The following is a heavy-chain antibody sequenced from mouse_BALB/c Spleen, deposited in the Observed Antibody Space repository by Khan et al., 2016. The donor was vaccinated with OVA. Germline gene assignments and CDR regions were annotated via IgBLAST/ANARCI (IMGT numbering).Heavy chain of an antibody. J-gene: IGHJ3*01. Sequence: VQLKESGPELVKPGASVKMSCKASGYSFTSYVMHWVKQKPGLGLEWIGYIYPFNDDTKYNEKFKGKATLTSDTSSSTAYMELSSLTSEDSAVYYWATVGNYCVAFAYWGQGTLVTVSA. V-gene: IGHV1S136*01. CDR3: ATVGNYCVAFAY. CDR2: IYPFNDDT. D-gene: IGHD2-1*01. CDR1: GYSFTSYV.